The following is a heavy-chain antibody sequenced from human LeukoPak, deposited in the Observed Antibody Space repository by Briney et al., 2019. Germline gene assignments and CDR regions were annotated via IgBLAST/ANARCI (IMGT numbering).Heavy chain of an antibody. V-gene: IGHV3-23*01. Sequence: GGSLRLSCAASGFTFSSYGMNWVRQAPGKGLEWVSAISGSGGSTYYADSVKGRFTISRDNSKNTLYLQMNSLRAEDTAVYYCAKDTMIVVAAFDYWGQGTLVTVSS. J-gene: IGHJ4*02. CDR1: GFTFSSYG. CDR2: ISGSGGST. CDR3: AKDTMIVVAAFDY. D-gene: IGHD3-22*01.